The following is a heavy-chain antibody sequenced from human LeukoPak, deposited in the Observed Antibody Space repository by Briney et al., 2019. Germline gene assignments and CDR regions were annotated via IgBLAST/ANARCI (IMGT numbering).Heavy chain of an antibody. CDR3: ARVPLRFLEWLASGFDP. D-gene: IGHD3-3*01. CDR2: IYYSGST. V-gene: IGHV4-39*01. J-gene: IGHJ5*02. CDR1: GGSISSSSYY. Sequence: PSETLSLTCTVSGGSISSSSYYWGWIGQPPGKGLEWIGSIYYSGSTYYNPSLKSRVTISVDTSKNQFSLKLSSVTAADTAVYYCARVPLRFLEWLASGFDPWGQGTLVTVSS.